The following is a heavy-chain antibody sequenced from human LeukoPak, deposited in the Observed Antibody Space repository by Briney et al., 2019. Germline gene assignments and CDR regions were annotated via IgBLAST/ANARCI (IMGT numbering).Heavy chain of an antibody. V-gene: IGHV3-30*18. CDR3: AKEGSNGDFDY. D-gene: IGHD1-26*01. J-gene: IGHJ4*02. CDR2: ISYCGSNK. CDR1: GFTFSSYD. Sequence: GGSLRLSCAASGFTFSSYDMHWVRQAPGKGREWVTVISYCGSNKYYGESVKGRYTISRDNSKNTLYLKMNSLRAEDTAVYYCAKEGSNGDFDYWGQGTLVTVSS.